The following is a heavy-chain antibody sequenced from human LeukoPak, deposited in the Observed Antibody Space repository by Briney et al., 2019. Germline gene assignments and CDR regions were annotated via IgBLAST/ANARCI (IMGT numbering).Heavy chain of an antibody. Sequence: SETLSLTCTVSGGSISSSSYYWGWIRQPPGKGLEWIGSIYYSGSTYYNPSLKSRVTISVDTSKNQFSLKLSSVTAADTAVYYCARGWWFLPRSYGMDVWGQGTTVTVSS. CDR1: GGSISSSSYY. J-gene: IGHJ6*02. V-gene: IGHV4-39*07. D-gene: IGHD2-8*02. CDR3: ARGWWFLPRSYGMDV. CDR2: IYYSGST.